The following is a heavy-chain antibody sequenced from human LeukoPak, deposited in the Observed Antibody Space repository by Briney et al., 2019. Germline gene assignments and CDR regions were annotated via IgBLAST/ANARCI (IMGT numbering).Heavy chain of an antibody. CDR3: ARGGVSYYFDY. Sequence: PGGSLRLSCAASGFTVSSNYMSWVRQAPGKGLEWVSVIYSGGSTYYADSVKGRSTISRDNSKNTLYLQMNSLRAEDTAVYYCARGGVSYYFDYWGQGTPVTVSS. J-gene: IGHJ4*02. V-gene: IGHV3-53*01. CDR2: IYSGGST. CDR1: GFTVSSNY. D-gene: IGHD1-26*01.